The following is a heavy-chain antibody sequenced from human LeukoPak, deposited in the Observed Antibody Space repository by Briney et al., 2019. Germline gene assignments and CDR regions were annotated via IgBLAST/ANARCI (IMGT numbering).Heavy chain of an antibody. J-gene: IGHJ4*02. CDR2: ISGSGGST. CDR3: AKAIKRESMIVVVALDY. D-gene: IGHD3-22*01. Sequence: GGTLRLSCAASGFTFSSCGMSWVRQAPGKGLEWVSAISGSGGSTYYADSVKGRFTISRDNSKNTLYLQMNSLRAEDTAVYYCAKAIKRESMIVVVALDYWGQGTLVTVSS. V-gene: IGHV3-23*01. CDR1: GFTFSSCG.